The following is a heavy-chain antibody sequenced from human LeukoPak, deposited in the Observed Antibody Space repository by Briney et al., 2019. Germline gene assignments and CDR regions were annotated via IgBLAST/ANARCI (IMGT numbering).Heavy chain of an antibody. Sequence: SETLSLTCTVSGGSISGSSYYWGWIRQPPGKGLEWIGSIYYSGSTYYNPSLKSRVTISVDTSKNQFSLKLNSVTATDTAVYYCARRVIGGYYNDYWGQGTLVTVSS. V-gene: IGHV4-39*01. D-gene: IGHD3-22*01. J-gene: IGHJ4*02. CDR1: GGSISGSSYY. CDR2: IYYSGST. CDR3: ARRVIGGYYNDY.